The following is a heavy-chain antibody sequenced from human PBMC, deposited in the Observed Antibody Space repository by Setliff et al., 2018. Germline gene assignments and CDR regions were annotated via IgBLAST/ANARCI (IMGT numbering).Heavy chain of an antibody. D-gene: IGHD6-13*01. CDR2: INWSGGST. CDR1: GFTFSRYW. CDR3: ARGGFMAAAGIPPDY. V-gene: IGHV3-20*04. Sequence: LRLSCAASGFTFSRYWMSWVRQPPGKGLEWVSGINWSGGSTNYADSVKGRFTISRDNAKNSLYLQMNSLSAEDTALYYCARGGFMAAAGIPPDYWGQGTLVTVSS. J-gene: IGHJ4*02.